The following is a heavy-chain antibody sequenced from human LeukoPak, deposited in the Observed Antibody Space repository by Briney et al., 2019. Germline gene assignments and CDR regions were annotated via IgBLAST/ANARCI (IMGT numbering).Heavy chain of an antibody. Sequence: AGGSLRLSCAASGFTFGSYGMHWVRQAPGKGLEWVAFIRYDGSNKYYADSVKGRFTISRDNSKNTLYLQMNSLRAADTAVYHCAKDLGYSSGWDLWDQGTLVTVSS. D-gene: IGHD6-19*01. CDR2: IRYDGSNK. CDR1: GFTFGSYG. CDR3: AKDLGYSSGWDL. V-gene: IGHV3-30*02. J-gene: IGHJ5*02.